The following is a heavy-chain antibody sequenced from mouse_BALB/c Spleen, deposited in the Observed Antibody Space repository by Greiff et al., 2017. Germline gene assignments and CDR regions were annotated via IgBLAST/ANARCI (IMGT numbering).Heavy chain of an antibody. CDR1: GYTFTSYW. Sequence: QVQLQQSGAELAKPGASVKMSCKASGYTFTSYWMHWVKQRPGQGLEWIGYINPSTGYTEYNQKFKDKATLTADKSSSTAYMQLSSLTSEDSAVYYCARTVRLYYFDYWGQGTTLTVSS. CDR2: INPSTGYT. D-gene: IGHD2-14*01. CDR3: ARTVRLYYFDY. V-gene: IGHV1-7*01. J-gene: IGHJ2*01.